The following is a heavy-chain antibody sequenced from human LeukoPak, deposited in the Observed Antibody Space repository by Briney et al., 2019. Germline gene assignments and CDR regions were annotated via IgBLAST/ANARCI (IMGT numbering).Heavy chain of an antibody. D-gene: IGHD3-22*01. J-gene: IGHJ4*02. CDR1: GYTFTSYG. CDR3: ASKQLTYYYDSSGYYTFDY. V-gene: IGHV1-18*01. CDR2: ISAYNGNT. Sequence: GASVKVSCKASGYTFTSYGISWVRQAPGQGLEWMGWISAYNGNTNYAQKLQGRVTMTTDTSTSTAYMELRSLRSDDTAVYYCASKQLTYYYDSSGYYTFDYWGQGTLVTVSS.